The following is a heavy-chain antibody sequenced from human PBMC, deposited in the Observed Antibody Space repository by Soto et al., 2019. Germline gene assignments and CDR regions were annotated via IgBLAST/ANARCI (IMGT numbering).Heavy chain of an antibody. CDR2: TRNKANSYTT. CDR3: ARRRGSYDY. D-gene: IGHD1-26*01. J-gene: IGHJ4*02. V-gene: IGHV3-72*01. CDR1: GFTFSDHY. Sequence: GGSLRLSCAASGFTFSDHYMDWVRQAPGKGLEWVGRTRNKANSYTTEYAASVKGRFTISRDDSKNSLYLQMNSLKTEDTAVYYCARRRGSYDYWGQGTLVTVSS.